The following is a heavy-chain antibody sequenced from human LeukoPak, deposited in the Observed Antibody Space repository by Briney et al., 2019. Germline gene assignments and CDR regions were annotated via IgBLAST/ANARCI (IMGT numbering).Heavy chain of an antibody. Sequence: GRSLRLSCAASGFTFSSYGMHWVRQAPGKGLEWVGVISYDGSNKYYADSVKGRFTISRDNSENTLYLQMNSLRAEDTAVYYCAKGAVDTAMVDYYYYYGMDVWGKGTTVTVSS. D-gene: IGHD5-18*01. J-gene: IGHJ6*04. V-gene: IGHV3-30*18. CDR2: ISYDGSNK. CDR3: AKGAVDTAMVDYYYYYGMDV. CDR1: GFTFSSYG.